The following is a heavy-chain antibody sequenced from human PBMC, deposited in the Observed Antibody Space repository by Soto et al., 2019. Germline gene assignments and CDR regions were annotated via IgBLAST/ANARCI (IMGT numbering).Heavy chain of an antibody. CDR3: ARDPPTGTTLDCADS. Sequence: EVQLVESGGGLVKPGGSLRLSCAASGFSFSSDSMGWVRQAPGKGLEWVTSISSSGSFKNYADSVKGRFTISRDNAKNSLYLLLSGLKEEDTAVYYCARDPPTGTTLDCADSWVQGTLVTVSP. J-gene: IGHJ4*02. CDR1: GFSFSSDS. D-gene: IGHD1-7*01. CDR2: ISSSGSFK. V-gene: IGHV3-21*01.